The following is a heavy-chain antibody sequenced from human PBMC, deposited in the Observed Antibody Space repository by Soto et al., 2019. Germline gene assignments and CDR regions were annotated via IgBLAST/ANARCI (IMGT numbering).Heavy chain of an antibody. D-gene: IGHD2-15*01. V-gene: IGHV3-48*01. CDR3: ARDGVICSGSFCYLDY. Sequence: GGSLRLSCAASGFTFSSYSMNWVRQAPGKGLEWVSYISSSSSTIYYADSVKGRFTISRDNAKNSLYLQMNSLKIEDTAVYYCARDGVICSGSFCYLDYWGHGTLVTVSS. J-gene: IGHJ4*01. CDR2: ISSSSSTI. CDR1: GFTFSSYS.